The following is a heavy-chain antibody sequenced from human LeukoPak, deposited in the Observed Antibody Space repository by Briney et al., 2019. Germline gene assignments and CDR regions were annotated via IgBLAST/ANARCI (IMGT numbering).Heavy chain of an antibody. J-gene: IGHJ6*03. V-gene: IGHV3-7*01. CDR3: ARDPYSGAYGNTYYYFMDV. D-gene: IGHD1-26*01. CDR2: IKQDGGEK. CDR1: GFTFSSYG. Sequence: GGSLRLSRAASGFTFSSYGMHWVRQAPGKGLEWVANIKQDGGEKYNVDSVKGRFTISRDNAKNSLYLQMNSLTAEDTAVYYCARDPYSGAYGNTYYYFMDVWGKGTTVTISS.